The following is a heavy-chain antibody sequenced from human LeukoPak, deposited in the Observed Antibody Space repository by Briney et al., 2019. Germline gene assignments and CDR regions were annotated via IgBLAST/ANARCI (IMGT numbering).Heavy chain of an antibody. D-gene: IGHD1-26*01. CDR1: GFTFDDYA. Sequence: GGSLRLSCAASGFTFDDYAMHWVRQAPGKGLEWVSGISWNSGSIGYADSVKGRFTISRDNAKNSLYLQMNSLRAEDTALYYCAKDYRDSGSLFDAFDIWGQGTMVTVSS. CDR3: AKDYRDSGSLFDAFDI. J-gene: IGHJ3*02. CDR2: ISWNSGSI. V-gene: IGHV3-9*01.